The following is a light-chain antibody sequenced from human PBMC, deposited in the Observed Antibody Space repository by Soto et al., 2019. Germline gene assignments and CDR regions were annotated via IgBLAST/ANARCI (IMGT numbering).Light chain of an antibody. V-gene: IGKV1-5*03. CDR3: QHYNSYSEA. CDR2: KAS. Sequence: DIQMTQSPSTLSGSVGDRVTITCRASQTISSWLAWYQQKPGKAPKLLIYKASTLKSGVPSRFSGSGSGTEFTLTISNLESDDFATYYCQHYNSYSEAFGQGTKVDIK. J-gene: IGKJ1*01. CDR1: QTISSW.